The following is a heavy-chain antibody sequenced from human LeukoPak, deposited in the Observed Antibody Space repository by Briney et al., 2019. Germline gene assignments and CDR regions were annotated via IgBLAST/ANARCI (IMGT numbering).Heavy chain of an antibody. CDR3: TRGHSGSYQRTDAFDI. CDR1: GFTFSAYS. J-gene: IGHJ3*02. V-gene: IGHV3-21*01. CDR2: IDSSSRYI. D-gene: IGHD1-26*01. Sequence: PGGSLRLSCAASGFTFSAYSINWVRQAPGKGLEWVSSIDSSSRYIYYADSMKGRFTVSGDSAQNSMYLQMNSLRADDTAVYYCTRGHSGSYQRTDAFDIWGKGTMVTVSS.